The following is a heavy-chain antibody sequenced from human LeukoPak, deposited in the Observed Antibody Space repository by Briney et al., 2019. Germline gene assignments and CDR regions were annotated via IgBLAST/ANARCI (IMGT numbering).Heavy chain of an antibody. CDR3: ARDAGTGYYCV. J-gene: IGHJ4*02. CDR1: GGTFSSYA. CDR2: ISAYNGNT. Sequence: GSSVKVSCKASGGTFSSYAISWVRQAPGQGLEWMGWISAYNGNTNYAQKLQGRVTMTTDTSTSTAYMELRSLRSDDTAVYYCARDAGTGYYCVWGQGTLVTVSS. D-gene: IGHD3/OR15-3a*01. V-gene: IGHV1-18*01.